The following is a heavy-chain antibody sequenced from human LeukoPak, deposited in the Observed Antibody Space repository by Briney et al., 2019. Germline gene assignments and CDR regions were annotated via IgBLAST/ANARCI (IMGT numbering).Heavy chain of an antibody. J-gene: IGHJ4*02. Sequence: PGGSLRLSCAASGFTFSSYAMRWGRQAPGKGGEWGAVISYDGSNKSYAASVKGRFTISRDNSKNTLYLQMNSLRAEDTAVYYCARTEGIWFGELSYFDYWGQGTLVTVSA. D-gene: IGHD3-10*01. CDR2: ISYDGSNK. V-gene: IGHV3-30-3*01. CDR3: ARTEGIWFGELSYFDY. CDR1: GFTFSSYA.